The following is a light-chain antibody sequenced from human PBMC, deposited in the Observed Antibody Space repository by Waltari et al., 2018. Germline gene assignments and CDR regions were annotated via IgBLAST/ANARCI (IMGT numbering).Light chain of an antibody. J-gene: IGKJ4*01. Sequence: EIVLTQSPATLSLSPGDRATLSCRASQSVYSYLGWYQQKPAQAPRLLIYDVFNRATGIPARFGGSGSGTDFTLTISSLEPEDFAVYYCQQRRSWPLTFGGGTKVEIK. CDR3: QQRRSWPLT. CDR1: QSVYSY. CDR2: DVF. V-gene: IGKV3-11*01.